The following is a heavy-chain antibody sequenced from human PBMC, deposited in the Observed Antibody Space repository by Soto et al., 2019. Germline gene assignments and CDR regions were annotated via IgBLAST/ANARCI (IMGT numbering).Heavy chain of an antibody. D-gene: IGHD6-19*01. CDR3: ARDCAGYSSGWYQRGGFDY. J-gene: IGHJ4*02. V-gene: IGHV3-33*08. Sequence: QVQLVESGGGVVQPGRSLRLSCAASGFTFSSYGMHWVRQAPGKGLEWVAVIWYDGSNKYYADSVNGRFTISRDNSKNTLSLQMNSLRAEDTAVYYCARDCAGYSSGWYQRGGFDYWGQGTLVTVSS. CDR2: IWYDGSNK. CDR1: GFTFSSYG.